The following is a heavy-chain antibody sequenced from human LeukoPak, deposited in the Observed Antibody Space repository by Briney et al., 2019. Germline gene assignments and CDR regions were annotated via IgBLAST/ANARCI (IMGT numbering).Heavy chain of an antibody. CDR1: GFTFSSYS. CDR3: ERDGNGDGGH. CDR2: ISSSSSYI. D-gene: IGHD5-24*01. J-gene: IGHJ4*02. V-gene: IGHV3-21*01. Sequence: GGSLRRSCAASGFTFSSYSMNWVRQAPGKGLEWVSSISSSSSYIYYADSVKGRFTISRDNAKNSLYLQMNSLRAEDTAVYYCERDGNGDGGHWGQGTLVTVSS.